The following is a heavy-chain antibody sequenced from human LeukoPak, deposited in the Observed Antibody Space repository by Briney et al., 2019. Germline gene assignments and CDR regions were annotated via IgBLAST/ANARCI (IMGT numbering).Heavy chain of an antibody. J-gene: IGHJ6*03. V-gene: IGHV3-74*01. CDR3: ARSGYSSSWYNHYYYYMDV. CDR2: INSDGSST. D-gene: IGHD6-13*01. CDR1: GFTFSSYW. Sequence: PGGSLRLSCAASGFTFSSYWMHWVRQAPGKGLVWVSCINSDGSSTNYADSVKGRFTISRDNAKNTLYLQMNSLRAEDTAVYYCARSGYSSSWYNHYYYYMDVWGKGTTVTVSS.